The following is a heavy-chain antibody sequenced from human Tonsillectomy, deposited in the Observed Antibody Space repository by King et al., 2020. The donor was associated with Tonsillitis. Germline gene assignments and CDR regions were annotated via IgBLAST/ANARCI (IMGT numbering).Heavy chain of an antibody. CDR2: ISYDGSNK. J-gene: IGHJ4*02. CDR1: GYTFSSYG. V-gene: IGHV3-30*18. D-gene: IGHD3-22*01. CDR3: AKDQVSVYYIISVNYHPS. Sequence: VQLVESGGGVVQPGRSLRLSCAASGYTFSSYGMHWVRQAPGKGLVWVAVISYDGSNKYYADSVKCRFTISRDNSKNTLYRQMNSLRADDTAVYYCAKDQVSVYYIISVNYHPSWGQGTLVTVSS.